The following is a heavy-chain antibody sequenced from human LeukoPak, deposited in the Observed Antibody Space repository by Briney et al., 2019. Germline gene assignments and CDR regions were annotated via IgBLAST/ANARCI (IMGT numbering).Heavy chain of an antibody. CDR2: ISSGSDIV. V-gene: IGHV3-48*04. CDR3: TRAAPQSEIVWGAYRRSPMFYFDY. CDR1: GFSFSNFN. J-gene: IGHJ4*02. D-gene: IGHD3-16*02. Sequence: GGSLRLSCTASGFSFSNFNLNWVRQVPGKGPEWLAYISSGSDIVYYADSVKGRFTVSRDNAKNSLYLQMNSLRAEDTAVFYCTRAAPQSEIVWGAYRRSPMFYFDYWGQGALVTVSS.